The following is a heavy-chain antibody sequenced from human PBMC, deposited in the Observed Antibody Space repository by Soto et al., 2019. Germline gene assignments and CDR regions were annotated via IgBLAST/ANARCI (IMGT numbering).Heavy chain of an antibody. J-gene: IGHJ1*01. CDR2: ISDSRGTS. Sequence: PGGPLRLSCAASGFTFSSYAMSWVRQAPGKGLEWVSAISDSRGTSYYADSVKGRFTISRDSSKNTLYLQMNSLRAEDTAVYYCAKSDSSGWYHHFQHWGQGTPVTVSS. V-gene: IGHV3-23*01. CDR3: AKSDSSGWYHHFQH. D-gene: IGHD6-19*01. CDR1: GFTFSSYA.